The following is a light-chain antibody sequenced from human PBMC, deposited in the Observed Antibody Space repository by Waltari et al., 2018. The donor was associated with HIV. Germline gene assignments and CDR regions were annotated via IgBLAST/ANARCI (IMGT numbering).Light chain of an antibody. CDR3: ATWDDSLNAWV. CDR1: STNIGSNT. V-gene: IGLV1-44*01. J-gene: IGLJ3*02. CDR2: SNN. Sequence: QSVLTQPPSASGTPGQRVTISCSGSSTNIGSNTVHWYQLLPGTAPKLLIYSNNRPPCGVPDLLPASNAVPSSSRASIGLQSEDEADDYWATWDDSLNAWVFGGGTKLTVL.